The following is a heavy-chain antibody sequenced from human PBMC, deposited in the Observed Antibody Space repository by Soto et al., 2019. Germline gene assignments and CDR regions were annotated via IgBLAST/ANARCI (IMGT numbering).Heavy chain of an antibody. Sequence: PSETLSLTCSVSGTSIKNSIYFWAWIRQPPGKGLEFVGSVYSTGGTYYNPSLKNRLTVSAHTSQNQFSLTLKSVTAADSAVYYCGRVKEADTPHSDFDVWGQGTLVTVSS. CDR1: GTSIKNSIYF. D-gene: IGHD2-15*01. CDR3: GRVKEADTPHSDFDV. V-gene: IGHV4-39*01. CDR2: VYSTGGT. J-gene: IGHJ4*02.